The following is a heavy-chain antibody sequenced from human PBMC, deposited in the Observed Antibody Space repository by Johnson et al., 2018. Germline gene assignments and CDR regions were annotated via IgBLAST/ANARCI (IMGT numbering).Heavy chain of an antibody. Sequence: VQLVESGAEVKKAGESLKISCKGSGYSFTSYWIGWVRQMPAKGLEWMGVINPADSATRYSPSFQGQVTVSAGTSVSTPYVQWSSLKASDTAMYYCARVGRGVIDACDSWGQGTMVTVSS. V-gene: IGHV5-51*01. J-gene: IGHJ3*02. CDR3: ARVGRGVIDACDS. D-gene: IGHD3-16*02. CDR1: GYSFTSYW. CDR2: INPADSAT.